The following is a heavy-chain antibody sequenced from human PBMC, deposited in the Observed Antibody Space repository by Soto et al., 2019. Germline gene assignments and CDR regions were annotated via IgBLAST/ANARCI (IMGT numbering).Heavy chain of an antibody. Sequence: GGSLRLSCAASGFTFSSYSMNWVRQAPGKGLEWVSSISSSSSYIYYADSVKGRFTISRDNAKNSLYLQMNSLRAEDTAVYYCAREGEYCSGGSCYWFDPWGQGTLVTVSS. D-gene: IGHD2-15*01. V-gene: IGHV3-21*01. CDR3: AREGEYCSGGSCYWFDP. CDR1: GFTFSSYS. CDR2: ISSSSSYI. J-gene: IGHJ5*02.